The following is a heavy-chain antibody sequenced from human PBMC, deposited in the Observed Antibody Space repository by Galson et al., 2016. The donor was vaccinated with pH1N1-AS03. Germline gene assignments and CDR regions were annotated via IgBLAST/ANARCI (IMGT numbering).Heavy chain of an antibody. CDR3: ARDRWTTDWYFDL. J-gene: IGHJ2*01. CDR1: GYTFTTYA. Sequence: SVKVSCKASGYTFTTYAIHWVRQAPGQRLEWMGWMNTAMGNTKYSQNFQGRVTITRDTSANTAYMELRGLGSEDTAVYFCARDRWTTDWYFDLWGRGTLVTVSS. CDR2: MNTAMGNT. V-gene: IGHV1-3*04. D-gene: IGHD3-16*02.